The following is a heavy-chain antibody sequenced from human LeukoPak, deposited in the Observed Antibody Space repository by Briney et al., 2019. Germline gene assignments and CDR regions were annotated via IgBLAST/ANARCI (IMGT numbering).Heavy chain of an antibody. CDR1: GGSMSSHY. V-gene: IGHV4-59*11. CDR3: ARLIGTRPPFDY. Sequence: SETLSLTCTVSGGSMSSHYWSWIRQPPGKGLEWIGYIYYTGSTNHNPSLKSRVTISVDTSKNQFSLKLSSVTAADTAVYYCARLIGTRPPFDYWGQGTLVTVSS. J-gene: IGHJ4*02. CDR2: IYYTGST.